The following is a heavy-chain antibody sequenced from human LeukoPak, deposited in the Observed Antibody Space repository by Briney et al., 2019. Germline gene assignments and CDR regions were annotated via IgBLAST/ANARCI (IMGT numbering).Heavy chain of an antibody. CDR2: ISGYNGNT. CDR3: ARGIGYCSSTSCQCFEFDY. CDR1: GYSFTSYG. D-gene: IGHD2-2*01. Sequence: GASVKVSCTPSGYSFTSYGINWVRQAPGQGLEWMGWISGYNGNTNYAQKFQDRVTLTTDTFTTTVYMELRSLTSDDTAVYYCARGIGYCSSTSCQCFEFDYWGQGTLVTVSS. J-gene: IGHJ4*02. V-gene: IGHV1-18*01.